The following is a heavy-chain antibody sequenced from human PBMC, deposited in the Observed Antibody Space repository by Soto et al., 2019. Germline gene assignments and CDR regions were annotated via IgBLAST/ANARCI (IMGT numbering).Heavy chain of an antibody. Sequence: QVQLVQSGAEVKKPWSSVKVSCKASGGTFSSYTISWVRQAPGQGLEWMGRIIPILGIANYAQKFQGRVTITADKSTSTAYMELSSLRSEDTAVYYCARDDGGNSEWFYWGQGTLVTVSS. CDR3: ARDDGGNSEWFY. J-gene: IGHJ4*02. CDR2: IIPILGIA. CDR1: GGTFSSYT. V-gene: IGHV1-69*08. D-gene: IGHD3-3*01.